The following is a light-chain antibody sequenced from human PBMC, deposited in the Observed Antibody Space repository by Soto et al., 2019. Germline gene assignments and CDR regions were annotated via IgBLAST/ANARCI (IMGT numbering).Light chain of an antibody. Sequence: EIVMTQSPAALSVSLGERVSLTCRASQAVSSYLAWYQQKPGQAPRLLISDASTRATDIPDRFSGSGSGTDFTITIRSLQSSDLAIYYCLQYSRWPPLYTFDQGTKLQIK. V-gene: IGKV3-15*01. J-gene: IGKJ2*01. CDR2: DAS. CDR3: LQYSRWPPLYT. CDR1: QAVSSY.